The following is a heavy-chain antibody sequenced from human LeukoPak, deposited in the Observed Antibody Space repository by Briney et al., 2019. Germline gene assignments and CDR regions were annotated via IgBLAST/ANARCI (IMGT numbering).Heavy chain of an antibody. CDR1: GFTFSSYA. Sequence: GGSLRLSCAASGFTFSSYAMSWVRQAPGKGLEWVSAIIGGSGGSTYYADSVKGRFTISRDNSKNTLYLRMNSLRAEDTAVYYCAKKTGYSSGWYFDYWGQGTLVTVSS. CDR3: AKKTGYSSGWYFDY. J-gene: IGHJ4*02. CDR2: IIGGSGGST. D-gene: IGHD6-19*01. V-gene: IGHV3-23*01.